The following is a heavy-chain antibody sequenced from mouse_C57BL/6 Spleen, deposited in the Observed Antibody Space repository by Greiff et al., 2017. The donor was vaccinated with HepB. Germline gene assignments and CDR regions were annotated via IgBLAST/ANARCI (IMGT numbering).Heavy chain of an antibody. Sequence: VQLQQSGPGLVQPSQSLSITCTVSGFSLTSYGVHWVRQSPGKGLEWLGVIWSGGSTDYNAAFISRLSISKDNPTSQVSFKMHSLQADDTAIYYCDRGGTGSFAYWGQGTLVTVSA. CDR3: DRGGTGSFAY. CDR1: GFSLTSYG. CDR2: IWSGGST. V-gene: IGHV2-2*01. J-gene: IGHJ3*01. D-gene: IGHD4-1*01.